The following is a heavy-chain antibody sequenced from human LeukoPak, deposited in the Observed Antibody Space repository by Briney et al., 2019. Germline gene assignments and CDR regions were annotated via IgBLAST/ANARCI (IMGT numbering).Heavy chain of an antibody. CDR2: IYYSGST. V-gene: IGHV4-39*01. D-gene: IGHD1-26*01. CDR1: GGSISSSSYY. J-gene: IGHJ4*02. Sequence: SETLSLTCTVSGGSISSSSYYWGWIRQPPGKGLEWIGNIYYSGSTYYNSSLKSRVTISVDTSKNQFSLKLSSVTAADTAVYYCARRSYSGSYYYFDYWGRGTLVTVSS. CDR3: ARRSYSGSYYYFDY.